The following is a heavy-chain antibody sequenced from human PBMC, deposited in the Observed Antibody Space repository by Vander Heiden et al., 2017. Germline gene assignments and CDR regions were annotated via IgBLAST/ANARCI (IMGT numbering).Heavy chain of an antibody. CDR1: GGTFSSYA. Sequence: KVSCKASGGTFSSYAISWVRQAPGQGLEWMGGIIPIFGTANYAQKFQGRVTITADKSTSTAYMELSSLRSEDTAVYYCARALPTIFGVVAHFDYRGQGTLVTVSS. D-gene: IGHD3-3*01. CDR3: ARALPTIFGVVAHFDY. CDR2: IIPIFGTA. J-gene: IGHJ4*02. V-gene: IGHV1-69*06.